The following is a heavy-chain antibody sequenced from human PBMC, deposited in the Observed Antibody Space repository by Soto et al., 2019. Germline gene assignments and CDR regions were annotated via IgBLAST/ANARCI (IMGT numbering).Heavy chain of an antibody. D-gene: IGHD3-10*01. V-gene: IGHV3-15*01. CDR3: VKHQVSLVRGISPFDN. Sequence: GGSLSLPCAASGFTFSTPCMRWVRQAPGKGLEWVGRIKSKTDGGTTDYADSVRGRLTISRDNSKNTVYLQMNSLRAEDTAVFFCVKHQVSLVRGISPFDNWGQGALVTVYS. CDR1: GFTFSTPC. CDR2: IKSKTDGGTT. J-gene: IGHJ4*02.